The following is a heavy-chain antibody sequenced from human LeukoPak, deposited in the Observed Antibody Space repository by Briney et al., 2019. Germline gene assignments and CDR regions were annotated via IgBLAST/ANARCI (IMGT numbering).Heavy chain of an antibody. CDR1: GGSISSGGYS. J-gene: IGHJ5*01. V-gene: IGHV4-30-4*07. D-gene: IGHD3-10*01. CDR2: IYNSGTT. CDR3: ARQPKSCAPGIFITGKACWFDS. Sequence: SETLSLTCVVSGGSISSGGYSWNWIRQPPGKGLEWIGYIYNSGTTSYNPSLKSRVTMSVDTSKNQFSLKLSSVTAADTAVYYCARQPKSCAPGIFITGKACWFDSWGQGTLVTVSP.